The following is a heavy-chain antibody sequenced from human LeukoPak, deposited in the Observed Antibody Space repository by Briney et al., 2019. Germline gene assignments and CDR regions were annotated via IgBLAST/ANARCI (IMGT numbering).Heavy chain of an antibody. Sequence: PSETLSLTCTVSGGSISSSSYYWGWIRQPPGKGLEWIGSIYYSGSTYYNPSLKSRVTISVDTSKNQFSLKLSSVTAADTAVYYCARDFGFWSGYSSFDYWGQGTLVTVSS. CDR1: GGSISSSSYY. J-gene: IGHJ4*02. CDR3: ARDFGFWSGYSSFDY. D-gene: IGHD3-3*01. V-gene: IGHV4-39*07. CDR2: IYYSGST.